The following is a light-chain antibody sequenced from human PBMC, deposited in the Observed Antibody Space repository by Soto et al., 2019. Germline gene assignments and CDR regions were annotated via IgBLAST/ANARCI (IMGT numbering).Light chain of an antibody. Sequence: EIVMTQSPATLSVSPGERATLSCRASQSVTSNLAWYQQKPGQPPRRLIYGASTRATGIPARFSGSRSGTEFTLPISSLQSEDFAVYYCQQYNNWPLTFGGGTKVEIK. CDR1: QSVTSN. CDR3: QQYNNWPLT. CDR2: GAS. J-gene: IGKJ4*01. V-gene: IGKV3-15*01.